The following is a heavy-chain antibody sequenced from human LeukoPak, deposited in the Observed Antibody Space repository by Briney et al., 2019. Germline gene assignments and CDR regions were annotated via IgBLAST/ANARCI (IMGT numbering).Heavy chain of an antibody. V-gene: IGHV3-66*02. CDR1: GFTVSSNY. CDR2: IYSGGST. Sequence: GGSLRLSCAASGFTVSSNYRSSVRQAPGKGLEWVSVIYSGGSTYYADSVKGRFTISRDNSKNTLYLQMNSLRAEDTAVYYCARSSRGDSSGYYPRYFDYWGQGTLVTVSS. J-gene: IGHJ4*02. CDR3: ARSSRGDSSGYYPRYFDY. D-gene: IGHD3-22*01.